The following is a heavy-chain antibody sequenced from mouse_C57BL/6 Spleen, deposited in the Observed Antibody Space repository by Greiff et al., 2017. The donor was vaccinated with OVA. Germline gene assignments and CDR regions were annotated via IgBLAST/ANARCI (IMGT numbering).Heavy chain of an antibody. CDR2: IDPETGGT. CDR3: TRRGGYDVYAMDY. D-gene: IGHD2-2*01. CDR1: GYTFTDYE. J-gene: IGHJ4*01. V-gene: IGHV1-15*01. Sequence: VKVVESGAELVRPGASVTLSCKASGYTFTDYEMHWVKQTPVHGLEWIGAIDPETGGTAYNQKFKGKAILTADKSSSTAYMELRSLTSEDSAVYYCTRRGGYDVYAMDYWGQGTSVTVSS.